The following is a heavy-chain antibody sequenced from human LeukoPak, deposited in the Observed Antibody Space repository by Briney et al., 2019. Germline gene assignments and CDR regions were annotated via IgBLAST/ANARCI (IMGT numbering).Heavy chain of an antibody. J-gene: IGHJ4*02. D-gene: IGHD3-9*01. CDR2: MNPGSGDT. Sequence: ASVKVSCKASGYTFTTHDLTWVRQATGQGLEWMGWMNPGSGDTAYAQKFQGRVTMTRDTSMITAYMELSSLGSEDTAIYYCARGLGDYNTDWFPVSGYWGQGTPVTVSS. CDR3: ARGLGDYNTDWFPVSGY. V-gene: IGHV1-8*01. CDR1: GYTFTTHD.